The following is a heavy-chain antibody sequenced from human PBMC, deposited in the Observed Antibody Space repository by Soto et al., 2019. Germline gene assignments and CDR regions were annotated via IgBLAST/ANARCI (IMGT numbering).Heavy chain of an antibody. CDR3: TRAVAGQMGFNN. CDR2: IIPVFGTS. J-gene: IGHJ4*02. D-gene: IGHD6-19*01. CDR1: GGTFSSYA. V-gene: IGHV1-69*06. Sequence: QVQLVQSGAEVKKPGSSVKVSCKASGGTFSSYAISWVRQAPGQGLEWMGGIIPVFGTSNYAQKFQGRVTITADKSTSTAYMGRSILTSEETAVYYCTRAVAGQMGFNNWGQGTLVTVCS.